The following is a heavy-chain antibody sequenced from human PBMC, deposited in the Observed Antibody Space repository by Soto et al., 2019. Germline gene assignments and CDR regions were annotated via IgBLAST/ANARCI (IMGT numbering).Heavy chain of an antibody. CDR3: ARDLGVVAMNVDY. D-gene: IGHD2-15*01. CDR2: MSYDGSKK. J-gene: IGHJ4*02. V-gene: IGHV3-30*03. CDR1: GFTFSSYG. Sequence: GGSLRLSCAASGFTFSSYGMHWVRQAPGKGLEWVALMSYDGSKKYYADSVKGRFTISRDKSKNTLYLQMNSLRAEDTAVYYCARDLGVVAMNVDYWGQGTLVTVSS.